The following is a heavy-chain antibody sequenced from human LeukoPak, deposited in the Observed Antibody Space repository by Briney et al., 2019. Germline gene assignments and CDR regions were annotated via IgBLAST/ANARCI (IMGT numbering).Heavy chain of an antibody. D-gene: IGHD3-22*01. Sequence: ASVKVSCKASGYTFTRYYMDWVRQAPGQGLEWMGIINPSGGSTSYAQKFQGRVTMTRDTSTSTVYMELSSLRSEDTAVYYCASGIVVVPAYYYYYGMDVWGQGTTVTVSS. CDR3: ASGIVVVPAYYYYYGMDV. V-gene: IGHV1-46*01. CDR2: INPSGGST. CDR1: GYTFTRYY. J-gene: IGHJ6*02.